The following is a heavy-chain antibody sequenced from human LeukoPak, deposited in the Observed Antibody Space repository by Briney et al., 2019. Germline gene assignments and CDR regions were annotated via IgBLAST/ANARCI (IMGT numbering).Heavy chain of an antibody. CDR1: GFTVSSNY. V-gene: IGHV3-66*01. Sequence: GGSLRLSCAASGFTVSSNYMSWVRQAPGKGLEWVSVIYSGGSTYYADSVKGRFTISRDNSKNTLCLQMNSLRAEDTAVYYCARSPYYYDSSGYYYYYYYMDVWGKGTTVTISS. CDR2: IYSGGST. J-gene: IGHJ6*03. CDR3: ARSPYYYDSSGYYYYYYYMDV. D-gene: IGHD3-22*01.